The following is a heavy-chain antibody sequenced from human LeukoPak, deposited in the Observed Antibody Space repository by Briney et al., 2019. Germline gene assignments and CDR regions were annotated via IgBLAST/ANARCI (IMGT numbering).Heavy chain of an antibody. V-gene: IGHV4-34*01. CDR3: ARLLWFGELLWEFDY. D-gene: IGHD3-10*01. CDR1: GGSFSGYY. CDR2: INHSGST. Sequence: PAETLSLTCAVYGGSFSGYYWSWLRQPPGKGLEGMGEINHSGSTNYNPSLTSRGTISVDPSKNQFSLQLSSVTAADTAVYYCARLLWFGELLWEFDYWGQGTLVTVSS. J-gene: IGHJ4*02.